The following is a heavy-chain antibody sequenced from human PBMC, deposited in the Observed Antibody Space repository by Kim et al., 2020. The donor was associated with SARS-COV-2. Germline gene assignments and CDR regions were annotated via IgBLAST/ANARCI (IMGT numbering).Heavy chain of an antibody. CDR3: ATQYSAAGCYIADFEY. J-gene: IGHJ4*02. CDR1: GFTFSKYA. Sequence: GGSLRLSCATSGFTFSKYAMSWVRQGPGKGLEWVSNIAISGITTYYADSVKGRFTISRDDSKNALYLHMSSLRAEDTALYYCATQYSAAGCYIADFEYLGQGTLVTVSS. CDR2: IAISGITT. V-gene: IGHV3-23*05. D-gene: IGHD2-15*01.